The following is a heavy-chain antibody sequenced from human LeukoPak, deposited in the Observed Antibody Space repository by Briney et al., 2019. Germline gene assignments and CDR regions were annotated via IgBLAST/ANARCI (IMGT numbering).Heavy chain of an antibody. CDR3: ARGHGDYANNYYYFRGMDV. D-gene: IGHD4-17*01. V-gene: IGHV3-49*03. CDR1: GFTFGDYA. J-gene: IGHJ6*02. CDR2: IRSKAYGGTT. Sequence: GGSLRLSCTASGFTFGDYAMSWFRQAPGKGLEWVGFIRSKAYGGTTEYAASVKGRFTISRDDSKSIAYLQMNSLRSEDTAVYYCARGHGDYANNYYYFRGMDVWGQGTTVTVSS.